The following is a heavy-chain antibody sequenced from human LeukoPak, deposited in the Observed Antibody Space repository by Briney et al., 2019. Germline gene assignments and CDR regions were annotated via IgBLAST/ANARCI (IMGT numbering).Heavy chain of an antibody. CDR3: ARDIAAAGTTRGVDAFDI. CDR1: GFTVSSNY. Sequence: GGSLRLSCAASGFTVSSNYMSWVRQAPGKGLEWVSVIYSGGSTYYADSVKGRFTISRDNSKNTLYLQMNSLRAEDTAVYYCARDIAAAGTTRGVDAFDIWGQGTMVTVSS. V-gene: IGHV3-66*01. D-gene: IGHD6-13*01. J-gene: IGHJ3*02. CDR2: IYSGGST.